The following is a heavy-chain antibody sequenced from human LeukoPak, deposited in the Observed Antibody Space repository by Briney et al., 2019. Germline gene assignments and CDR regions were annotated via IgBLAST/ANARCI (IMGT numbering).Heavy chain of an antibody. CDR3: ARGGYRSSTSCYESPAEYFQH. V-gene: IGHV1-18*01. J-gene: IGHJ1*01. CDR1: GYTFTSYG. D-gene: IGHD2-2*01. Sequence: ASVKVSCKASGYTFTSYGISWVRQAPGQGLEWMGWISDYNGNTNYAQKPQGRVTMTTDTSTSTAYMELRSLRSDDTAVYYCARGGYRSSTSCYESPAEYFQHWGQGTLVTVSS. CDR2: ISDYNGNT.